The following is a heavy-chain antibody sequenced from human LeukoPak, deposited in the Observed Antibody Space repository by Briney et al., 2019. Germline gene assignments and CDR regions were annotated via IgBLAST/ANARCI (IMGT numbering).Heavy chain of an antibody. D-gene: IGHD1-26*01. V-gene: IGHV1-2*02. CDR2: IKPNSGGT. CDR3: ARVGEGVGATTAFDP. CDR1: GYTFTGYY. Sequence: ASVEVSCKASGYTFTGYYMHWVRQAPGQGLEWMGWIKPNSGGTNYAQKFQGRVTMTRDTSISTAYMELSRLRSDDTAVYYCARVGEGVGATTAFDPWGQGTLVTVSS. J-gene: IGHJ5*02.